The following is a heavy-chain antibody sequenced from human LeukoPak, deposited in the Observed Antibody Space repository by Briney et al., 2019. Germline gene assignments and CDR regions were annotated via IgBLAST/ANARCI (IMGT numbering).Heavy chain of an antibody. J-gene: IGHJ3*02. Sequence: GGSLRLSCEASGFIFSSYGMHWVRQAPGKGLEWVAFIRYDGTNKYYADSVQGRFTISKDNSKNTLYLQMNRLRADDTAVYYCARGSLRTVTTGFDIWGQGTMVTVSS. V-gene: IGHV3-30*02. CDR1: GFIFSSYG. CDR3: ARGSLRTVTTGFDI. CDR2: IRYDGTNK. D-gene: IGHD4-17*01.